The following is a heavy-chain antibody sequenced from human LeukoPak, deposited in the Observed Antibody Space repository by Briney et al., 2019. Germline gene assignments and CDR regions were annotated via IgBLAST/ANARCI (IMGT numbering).Heavy chain of an antibody. CDR3: AXDRXXXXXXSXDY. J-gene: IGHJ4*02. CDR1: GYTFTSYY. CDR2: INPSVGST. Sequence: ASVKVSCKASGYTFTSYYIHWVRQAPGQGLEWMGRINPSVGSTSYAQKFQGRVTMTRDTSTGTVYMQLSSLRSEDTAVYYCAXDRXXXXXXSXDYXXXGXLVTV. V-gene: IGHV1-46*01.